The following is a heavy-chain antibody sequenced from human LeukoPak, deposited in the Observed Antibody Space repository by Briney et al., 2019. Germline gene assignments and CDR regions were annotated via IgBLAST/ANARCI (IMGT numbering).Heavy chain of an antibody. CDR2: INPNSGAT. D-gene: IGHD2-21*02. Sequence: AASVKVSCKPSGYTFTGYYMHWVRQAPGQGLEWMERINPNSGATNYAQKFQGRVTMTRDTSISTAYMELTTLRSDDTAVYYCAKSIEYCGADCYGYFDLWGRGTLVTVSS. J-gene: IGHJ2*01. CDR1: GYTFTGYY. CDR3: AKSIEYCGADCYGYFDL. V-gene: IGHV1-2*06.